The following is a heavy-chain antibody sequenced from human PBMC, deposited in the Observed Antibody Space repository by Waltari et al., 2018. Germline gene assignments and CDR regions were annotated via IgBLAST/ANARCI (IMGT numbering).Heavy chain of an antibody. CDR1: GFTFISYS. V-gene: IGHV3-21*01. CDR2: ISSSGSYI. Sequence: EVQLVESGGGLVKPGGSLRLSCAASGFTFISYSMNWVRQAPGKGLEWVSSISSSGSYIYYKDSGKGRFTISRDNAKNSLFLQMNSLGAEDTAVYYCARIRDYYYFDLWGRGTLVTVSS. D-gene: IGHD3-10*01. CDR3: ARIRDYYYFDL. J-gene: IGHJ2*01.